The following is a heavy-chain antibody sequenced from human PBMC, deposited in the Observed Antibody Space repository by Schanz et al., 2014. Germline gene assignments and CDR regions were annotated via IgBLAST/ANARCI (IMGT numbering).Heavy chain of an antibody. J-gene: IGHJ3*01. V-gene: IGHV3-53*01. D-gene: IGHD5-12*01. Sequence: VLLVESGGGLVKPGGSLRLSCAVSGFTVNTNYMSWVRQAPGKGLEWISSMYINSGSTQYADSVKGGFIISRDSSKNTLFLQMNSLRAEDTAVYFCARDGGRDGYNLAFDVWGQGTLVTVSS. CDR3: ARDGGRDGYNLAFDV. CDR2: MYINSGST. CDR1: GFTVNTNY.